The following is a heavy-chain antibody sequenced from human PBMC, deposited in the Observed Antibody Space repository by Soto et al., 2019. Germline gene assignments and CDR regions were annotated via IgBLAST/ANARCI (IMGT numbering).Heavy chain of an antibody. J-gene: IGHJ4*02. V-gene: IGHV4-59*01. CDR1: GASINNYY. Sequence: QVQLQESGPGLVKPSETLSLTCNVSGASINNYYLGWIRQPPGKRLEWIGHIYYSGTTNYNPSLKSRVMISVDSSKKQFSLKLNSVSAADTAMYYCARLLNNGWYRIDYWGQGTLVTVSS. CDR2: IYYSGTT. CDR3: ARLLNNGWYRIDY. D-gene: IGHD6-19*01.